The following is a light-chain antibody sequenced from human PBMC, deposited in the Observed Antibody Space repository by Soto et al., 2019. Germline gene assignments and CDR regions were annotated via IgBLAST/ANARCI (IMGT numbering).Light chain of an antibody. J-gene: IGKJ1*01. CDR2: GAS. CDR1: QSVTSDY. Sequence: EIVLTQSPGTLSLSPGERATLSCRASQSVTSDYLAWYQQKPGQAPRLLIYGASSRATGIPDRFSGSGSGTDFTLTISRLEPEDCAVFYCQQYGNSPWTFGQGTKVEIK. V-gene: IGKV3-20*01. CDR3: QQYGNSPWT.